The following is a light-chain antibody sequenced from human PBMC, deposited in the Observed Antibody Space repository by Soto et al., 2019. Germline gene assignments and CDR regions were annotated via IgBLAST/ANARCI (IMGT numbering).Light chain of an antibody. CDR1: SSDVGGYNY. CDR2: DVS. V-gene: IGLV2-14*03. J-gene: IGLJ2*01. CDR3: SSYRYNRDVL. Sequence: QSVLTQPASVSGSPGQSITISCTGTSSDVGGYNYVSWYQQHPGKATRLIIYDVSNRPSGVSNRFSGSNSGNTASLTISGLQADDEADYYCSSYRYNRDVLFGGGTKLTVL.